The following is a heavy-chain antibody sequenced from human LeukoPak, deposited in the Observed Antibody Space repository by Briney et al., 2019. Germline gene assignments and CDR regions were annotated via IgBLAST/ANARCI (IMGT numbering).Heavy chain of an antibody. CDR1: GFPFSDFS. V-gene: IGHV3-23*01. D-gene: IGHD2-8*01. CDR2: TNSGGTST. CDR3: EKQSYARSLGE. J-gene: IGHJ4*02. Sequence: GGSLRLSCVTSGFPFSDFSMSWVRQAPGKGLEWISTTNSGGTSTYYAESVKGRFTISRDNSKNTLYLQMSSLRVEDTAVYYCEKQSYARSLGEGGPGTLVSVSS.